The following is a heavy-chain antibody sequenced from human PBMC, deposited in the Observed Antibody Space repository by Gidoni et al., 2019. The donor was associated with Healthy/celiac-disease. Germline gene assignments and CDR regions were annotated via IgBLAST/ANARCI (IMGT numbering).Heavy chain of an antibody. Sequence: EVQLVESGGGLVKPGGSLRLSCAASGFTFSSYSMNWVRQAPGKGLEWVSSISSSSSYIYYADSVKGRFTISRDNAKNSLYLQMNSLRAEDTAVYYCARESWGVVVVAATVNDYWGQGTLVTVSS. CDR1: GFTFSSYS. J-gene: IGHJ4*02. D-gene: IGHD2-15*01. V-gene: IGHV3-21*01. CDR3: ARESWGVVVVAATVNDY. CDR2: ISSSSSYI.